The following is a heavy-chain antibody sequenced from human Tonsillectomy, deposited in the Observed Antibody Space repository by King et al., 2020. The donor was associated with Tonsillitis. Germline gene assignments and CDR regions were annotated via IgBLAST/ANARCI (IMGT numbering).Heavy chain of an antibody. CDR3: ARSGAQSDYFDY. V-gene: IGHV3-7*01. J-gene: IGHJ4*02. Sequence: VQLVESGGGLVQPGGSLRLSCAASGFTFSSNWMSWVRQAPGKGLEWGANIKQDGREKYYVDSVKGRFTISRDNAKNSLYLQMNSLRAEDTAVYYCARSGAQSDYFDYWGQGTLVTVSS. D-gene: IGHD1-26*01. CDR2: IKQDGREK. CDR1: GFTFSSNW.